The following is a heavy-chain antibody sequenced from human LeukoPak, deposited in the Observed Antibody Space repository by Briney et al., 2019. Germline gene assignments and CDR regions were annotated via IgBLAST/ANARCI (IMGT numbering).Heavy chain of an antibody. CDR3: ASGAYSYYYMDV. D-gene: IGHD4-11*01. CDR1: GGSFSSYY. V-gene: IGHV4-34*01. Sequence: TSETLSLTCAVYGGSFSSYYWSWIRQPPGKGLEWIGEINHSGSSNFNPSLKSRVTISVDTSKSQFSLQLSSVTVADTAVYYCASGAYSYYYMDVWGKGTTVTISS. J-gene: IGHJ6*03. CDR2: INHSGSS.